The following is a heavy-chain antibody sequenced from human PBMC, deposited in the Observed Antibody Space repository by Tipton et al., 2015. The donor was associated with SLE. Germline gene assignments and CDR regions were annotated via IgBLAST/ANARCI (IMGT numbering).Heavy chain of an antibody. V-gene: IGHV3-53*05. D-gene: IGHD5-12*01. CDR2: IYSGGST. J-gene: IGHJ5*02. CDR1: GGSINSDSYY. CDR3: AREGVGRGSAPAGGFDP. Sequence: LSLTCTVSGGSINSDSYYWGWVRQAPGKGLEWVSVIYSGGSTYYADSVKGRFTISRDNSKNTLYLQMNSLRAEDTAVYYCAREGVGRGSAPAGGFDPWGQGTLVTVSS.